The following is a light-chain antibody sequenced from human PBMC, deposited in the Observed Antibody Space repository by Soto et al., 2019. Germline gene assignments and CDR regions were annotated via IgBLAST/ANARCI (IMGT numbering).Light chain of an antibody. CDR1: QSVSK. CDR2: GSS. J-gene: IGKJ2*01. V-gene: IGKV3-15*01. Sequence: EIVMTQSPATLSVSPGERATLSCRASQSVSKLAWYQQKPSQAPRLLIYGSSSRATGIPARFSGSGSGTEFTLTISSLQSEDFAVYYCQQYNNSLYTFGPGTKLEIK. CDR3: QQYNNSLYT.